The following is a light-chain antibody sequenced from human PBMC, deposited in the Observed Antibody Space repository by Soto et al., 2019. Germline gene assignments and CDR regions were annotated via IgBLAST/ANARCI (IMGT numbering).Light chain of an antibody. CDR3: QQYYSYPRT. V-gene: IGKV1-5*01. CDR1: QSMNRD. CDR2: AAS. Sequence: DIQMTQSPSTLSASVGDRVTITCRASQSMNRDLAWYQQKPGKAPKLLIYAASTLQSGFPSRFSGSGSGTDFTLTISCLQSEDFATYYCQQYYSYPRTFGQGTKVDIK. J-gene: IGKJ1*01.